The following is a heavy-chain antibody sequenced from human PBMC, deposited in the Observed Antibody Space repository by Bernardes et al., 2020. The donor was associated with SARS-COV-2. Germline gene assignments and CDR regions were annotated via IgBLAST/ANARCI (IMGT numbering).Heavy chain of an antibody. V-gene: IGHV3-23*01. D-gene: IGHD2-2*01. CDR1: GFTFSSCA. CDR2: ISAGDST. Sequence: GGSLRLSCAASGFTFSSCAMSWVRQAPGKGLEWVSVISAGDSTYYADSVKGRFTISRDNSKNTLYLQMNSLRAEDTAVYYCAKGGPATVFDYWGQGTLVTVSS. J-gene: IGHJ4*02. CDR3: AKGGPATVFDY.